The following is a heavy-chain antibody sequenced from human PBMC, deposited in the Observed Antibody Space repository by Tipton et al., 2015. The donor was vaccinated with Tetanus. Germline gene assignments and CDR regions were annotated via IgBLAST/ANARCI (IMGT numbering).Heavy chain of an antibody. CDR3: ARSLGGIPYSLFDYQYYYGMDV. D-gene: IGHD3-16*01. Sequence: TLSLTCTVSGGSISSYYWSWIRQPPGKGLEWIGYIYYSGSTNYNPSLKSRVTISVDTSKNQFSLKLSSVTAADTAVYYCARSLGGIPYSLFDYQYYYGMDVWGQGTTVTVSS. V-gene: IGHV4-59*01. CDR1: GGSISSYY. CDR2: IYYSGST. J-gene: IGHJ6*02.